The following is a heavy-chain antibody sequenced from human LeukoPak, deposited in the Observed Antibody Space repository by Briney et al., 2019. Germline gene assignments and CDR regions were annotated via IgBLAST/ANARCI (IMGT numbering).Heavy chain of an antibody. CDR3: ARSSGHSYGDFDY. D-gene: IGHD5-18*01. CDR1: GVSITSNY. V-gene: IGHV4-59*01. CDR2: THHSGST. Sequence: SETLSLTCSVSGVSITSNYWSWIRQPPGKGLEWIGYTHHSGSTSYNPSLKSRITISLDTSNNQFSQKLSSVTAADTAVYYCARSSGHSYGDFDYWGQGTLVTVSS. J-gene: IGHJ4*02.